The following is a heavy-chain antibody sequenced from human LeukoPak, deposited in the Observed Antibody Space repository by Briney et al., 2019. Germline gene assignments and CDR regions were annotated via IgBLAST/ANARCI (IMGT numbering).Heavy chain of an antibody. J-gene: IGHJ4*03. CDR3: ARGVWYFDY. CDR2: ISGSSSTI. V-gene: IGHV3-48*02. D-gene: IGHD3-16*01. Sequence: GGSLRLSCAASGFPFSTYSMNWVRQAPGKGLEWVSYISGSSSTIYYADSVKGRLTISRDDAKNSLYLQMNSLRDDDTAVYYCARGVWYFDYWGQGTTVTVSS. CDR1: GFPFSTYS.